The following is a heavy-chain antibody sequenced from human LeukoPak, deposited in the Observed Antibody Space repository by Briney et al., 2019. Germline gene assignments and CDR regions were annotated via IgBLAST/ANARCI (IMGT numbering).Heavy chain of an antibody. Sequence: GGSLRLSCAASGFTVSSSYMTWVRQAPGKGLEWVSLISWDGGSTYYADSVKGRFTISRDNSKNSLYLQMNSLGAEDTAVYYCAKDREWIAARPHWNYWGQGTLVTVSS. CDR2: ISWDGGST. V-gene: IGHV3-43*01. CDR1: GFTVSSSY. CDR3: AKDREWIAARPHWNY. J-gene: IGHJ4*02. D-gene: IGHD6-6*01.